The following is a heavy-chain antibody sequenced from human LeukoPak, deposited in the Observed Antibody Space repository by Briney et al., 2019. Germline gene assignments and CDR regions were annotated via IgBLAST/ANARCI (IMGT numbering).Heavy chain of an antibody. CDR3: ARDRLLGWFDP. D-gene: IGHD6-25*01. V-gene: IGHV4-59*01. Sequence: SETLSLTCTVSGGSISSYYWSWIRQPPGKGLEWIGYIYYSGSANYNPSLKSRVTISVDTSKNQFSLKLSSVTAADTAVYYCARDRLLGWFDPWGQGTLVTVSS. J-gene: IGHJ5*02. CDR1: GGSISSYY. CDR2: IYYSGSA.